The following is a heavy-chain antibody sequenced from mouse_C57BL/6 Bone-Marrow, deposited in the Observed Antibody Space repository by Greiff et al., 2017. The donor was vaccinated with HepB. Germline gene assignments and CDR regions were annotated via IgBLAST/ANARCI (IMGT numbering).Heavy chain of an antibody. D-gene: IGHD2-10*01. CDR2: INPYNGGT. Sequence: VQLKQSGPVLVKPGASVKMSCKASGYTFTDYYMNWVKQSHGKSLEWIGVINPYNGGTSYNQKFKGKATLTVDKSSSTAYMELNSLTSEDSAVYYCTTFLLPLYAMDYWGQGTSVTVSS. CDR1: GYTFTDYY. CDR3: TTFLLPLYAMDY. J-gene: IGHJ4*01. V-gene: IGHV1-19*01.